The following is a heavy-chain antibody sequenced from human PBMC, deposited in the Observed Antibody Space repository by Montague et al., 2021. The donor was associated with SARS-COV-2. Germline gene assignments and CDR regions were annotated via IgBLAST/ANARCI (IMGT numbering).Heavy chain of an antibody. CDR2: ISHSGST. D-gene: IGHD3-10*01. CDR3: ERVKRGYYYGLGVSAHFDY. CDR1: GGSFSGYY. Sequence: SETLSLTCAVYGGSFSGYYCSWIRQPPGKGLEWIWEISHSGSTNYNPSLNSRITISIYASKNQFSLKLSSVTAADTAVSYCERVKRGYYYGLGVSAHFDYWGQGTLVTVSS. J-gene: IGHJ4*02. V-gene: IGHV4-34*01.